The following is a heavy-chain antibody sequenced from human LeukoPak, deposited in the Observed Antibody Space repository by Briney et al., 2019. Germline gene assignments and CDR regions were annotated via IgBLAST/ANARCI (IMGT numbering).Heavy chain of an antibody. CDR3: TRDRGYSLDY. J-gene: IGHJ4*02. V-gene: IGHV3-74*01. D-gene: IGHD2-15*01. Sequence: GGSLRLSCAASGFTFRSYWMHWVRQAPGKGLVWVSHINSDGSSTSYADSVKGRFTISRDNAKNTLYLQVNSLRGEDTAMYYCTRDRGYSLDYWGQGTLVTVSS. CDR1: GFTFRSYW. CDR2: INSDGSST.